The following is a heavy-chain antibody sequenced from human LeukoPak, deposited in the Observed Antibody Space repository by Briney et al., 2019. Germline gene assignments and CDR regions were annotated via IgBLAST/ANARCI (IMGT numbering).Heavy chain of an antibody. J-gene: IGHJ4*02. D-gene: IGHD5-12*01. CDR2: IYYSGST. CDR1: GGSISSYY. CDR3: ARSYSGYDSGVMDY. Sequence: SETLSLTCTVSGGSISSYYWSWIRQPPGKGLEWIGYIYYSGSTNYNPSLKSRVTISVDTSKNQFSLKLSSVTAADTAVYYCARSYSGYDSGVMDYWGQGTLVTVSS. V-gene: IGHV4-59*12.